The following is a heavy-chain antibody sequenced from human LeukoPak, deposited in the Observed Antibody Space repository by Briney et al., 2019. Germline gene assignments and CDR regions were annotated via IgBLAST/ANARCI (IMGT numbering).Heavy chain of an antibody. CDR2: TYYRSKWYN. Sequence: SQTLSLTCAISGDSVSSNSVAWNWIRQFPSRGLEWLGRTYYRSKWYNDYAVSVKSRITINPDTSKNQFSLQLNSVTPEDTAIYYCARVAFGEFVHWFDPWGQGTLVTVSS. D-gene: IGHD3-10*01. CDR3: ARVAFGEFVHWFDP. CDR1: GDSVSSNSVA. J-gene: IGHJ5*02. V-gene: IGHV6-1*01.